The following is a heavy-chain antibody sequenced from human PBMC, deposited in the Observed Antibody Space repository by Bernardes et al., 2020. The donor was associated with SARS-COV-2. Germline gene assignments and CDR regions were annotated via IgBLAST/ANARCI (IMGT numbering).Heavy chain of an antibody. CDR3: TRSKATRTDS. J-gene: IGHJ5*01. V-gene: IGHV4-34*01. CDR2: VNHSGST. Sequence: SETLSLTCAVSSESFSGSYWGWIRQPPGPGLEWIGEVNHSGSTHYNPSLKSRITISLDTSDNQFSLRLTSVTAADTAVYYCTRSKATRTDSWGQGTLVTVSS. CDR1: SESFSGSY.